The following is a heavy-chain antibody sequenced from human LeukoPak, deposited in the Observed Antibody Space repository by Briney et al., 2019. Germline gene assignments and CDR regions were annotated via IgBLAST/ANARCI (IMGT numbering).Heavy chain of an antibody. V-gene: IGHV1-46*01. Sequence: ASVKVSCKASGYTFTSYYMHWVRQAPGQGLEWMGIISPSGGSASYAQKFQGRVTMTRDMSSSTVYMELSSLRSEDTAVYYCARDRRSSSWHFDYWVQGTLVTVSS. J-gene: IGHJ4*02. CDR2: ISPSGGSA. CDR3: ARDRRSSSWHFDY. D-gene: IGHD6-13*01. CDR1: GYTFTSYY.